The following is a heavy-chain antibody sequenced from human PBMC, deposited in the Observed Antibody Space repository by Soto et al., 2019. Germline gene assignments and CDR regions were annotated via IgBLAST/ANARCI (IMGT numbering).Heavy chain of an antibody. D-gene: IGHD3-22*01. CDR1: GFTFSTYN. V-gene: IGHV3-48*02. CDR3: ARLREYYFDSSDYSARTEPAY. Sequence: EVQLVESGGGLVQPGGSLRLSCAASGFTFSTYNMNWVRQAPGKGLEWVSYISSSSRAIYYADSVKGRFTISRDNAKTSLYLQMNSLRDEDTAVYYCARLREYYFDSSDYSARTEPAYWGQGTLVTVSS. J-gene: IGHJ4*02. CDR2: ISSSSRAI.